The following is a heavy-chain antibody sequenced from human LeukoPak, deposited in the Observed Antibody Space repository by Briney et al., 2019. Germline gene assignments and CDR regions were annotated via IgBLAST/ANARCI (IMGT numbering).Heavy chain of an antibody. CDR3: ARERYSSSWSNLHDAFDI. J-gene: IGHJ3*02. Sequence: SETLSLTCNVSGGSISGYHWSWIGQPPGKGLEWLGYIYYSGSSNYNPSLKSRVTISVDTSKNQFSLKLSSVTAADTAVYYCARERYSSSWSNLHDAFDIWGQGTMATVSS. V-gene: IGHV4-59*12. CDR2: IYYSGSS. D-gene: IGHD6-13*01. CDR1: GGSISGYH.